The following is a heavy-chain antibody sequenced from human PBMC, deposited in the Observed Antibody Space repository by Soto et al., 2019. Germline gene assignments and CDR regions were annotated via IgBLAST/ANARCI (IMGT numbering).Heavy chain of an antibody. D-gene: IGHD3-10*01. CDR2: IDGSGGTT. J-gene: IGHJ5*02. V-gene: IGHV3-23*01. Sequence: VGSLRLSCAASGFPFSSTDMTWVRQAPGKGLDWVSTIDGSGGTTYYADSVKGRFTISRDNSMNTVYLQMNSLRADDTALYYCAKNSGWFNTWRQGALVTVSS. CDR3: AKNSGWFNT. CDR1: GFPFSSTD.